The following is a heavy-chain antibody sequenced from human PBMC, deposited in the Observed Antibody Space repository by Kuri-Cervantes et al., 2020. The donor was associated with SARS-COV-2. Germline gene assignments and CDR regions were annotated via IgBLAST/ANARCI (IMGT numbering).Heavy chain of an antibody. D-gene: IGHD6-19*01. CDR2: IIPILGTA. CDR3: ARDSSVAV. J-gene: IGHJ4*02. CDR1: GGTFSSYA. V-gene: IGHV1-69*04. Sequence: SVQVSCKASGGTFSSYAISWVRQAPGQGLEWMGRIIPILGTANYAQKFQGRVTITADKSTSTAYMELSSLRSEDTAVYYCARDSSVAVWGQGTLVTVSS.